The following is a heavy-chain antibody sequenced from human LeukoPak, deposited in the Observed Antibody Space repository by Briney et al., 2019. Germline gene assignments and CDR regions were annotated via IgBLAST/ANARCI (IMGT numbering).Heavy chain of an antibody. J-gene: IGHJ6*04. D-gene: IGHD3-10*01. V-gene: IGHV4-34*01. CDR3: AKGHVLLWFGELFPPGHYGMDV. CDR2: INHSGST. CDR1: GGSFSGYY. Sequence: SETLSLTCAVYGGSFSGYYWSWIRQPPGKGLEGIGEINHSGSTNYNPSLKSRVTISVDTSKNQFSLELSSVTAADTAVYYCAKGHVLLWFGELFPPGHYGMDVWSKGTTVTVSS.